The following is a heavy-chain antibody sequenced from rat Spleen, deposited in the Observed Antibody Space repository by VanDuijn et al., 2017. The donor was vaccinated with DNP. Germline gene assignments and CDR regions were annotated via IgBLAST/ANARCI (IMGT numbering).Heavy chain of an antibody. CDR2: IQSGGSR. CDR3: ARDGPIATVSPYGLDA. CDR1: GFSLTNYH. J-gene: IGHJ4*01. V-gene: IGHV2-27*01. D-gene: IGHD1-2*01. Sequence: QVQLKESGPGLVQPSQTLSLTCTVSGFSLTNYHVYWVRQSPGKGLEWMGRIQSGGSRDYNSALKSRLSISRDTSKSQVFLKRNSVQTEDTAMYFCARDGPIATVSPYGLDAWGQGTSVTVSS.